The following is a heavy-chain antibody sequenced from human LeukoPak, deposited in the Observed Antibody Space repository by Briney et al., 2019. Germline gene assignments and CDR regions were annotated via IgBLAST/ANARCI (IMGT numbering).Heavy chain of an antibody. J-gene: IGHJ5*02. CDR3: ARSSSSWYSNWFDP. Sequence: SETLSLTCTVSGGSISSSSYYWGWIRQPPGKGLEWIGYIYYSGSTNYNPSLKSRVTISVDTSKNQFSLKLSSVTAADTAVYYCARSSSSWYSNWFDPWGQGTLVTVSS. CDR1: GGSISSSSYY. D-gene: IGHD6-13*01. CDR2: IYYSGST. V-gene: IGHV4-61*05.